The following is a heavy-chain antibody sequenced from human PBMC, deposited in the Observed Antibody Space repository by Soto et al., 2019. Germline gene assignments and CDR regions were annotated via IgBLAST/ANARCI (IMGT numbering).Heavy chain of an antibody. Sequence: PGGSLRLSCATSGFSFSNSAILWVRQASGQGLEWVGRISSKTYNYATAYAASVKGRFTISRDDSESTAYLQVNSLKTEDTAVYYYYYYYMDVWGKGTTVTVSS. CDR3: YYYYMDV. CDR2: ISSKTYNYAT. CDR1: GFSFSNSA. J-gene: IGHJ6*03. V-gene: IGHV3-73*01.